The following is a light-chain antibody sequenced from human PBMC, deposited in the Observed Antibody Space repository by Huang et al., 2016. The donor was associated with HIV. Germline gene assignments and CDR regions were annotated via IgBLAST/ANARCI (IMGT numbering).Light chain of an antibody. CDR3: QQYGTSPLT. Sequence: EIVLTQSPGTLSLSPGERATLSCRASQSVNSNFLAWYQKKLGQAHRLLIYGSSSRATGIPDRFSCSGSGTDFTLTISRLEPEDFAVYYCQQYGTSPLTFGGGTKVEIK. V-gene: IGKV3-20*01. CDR1: QSVNSNF. CDR2: GSS. J-gene: IGKJ4*01.